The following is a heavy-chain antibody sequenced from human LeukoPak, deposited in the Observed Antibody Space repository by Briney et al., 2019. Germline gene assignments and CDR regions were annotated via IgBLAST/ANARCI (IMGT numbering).Heavy chain of an antibody. CDR1: GFTLSSYE. CDR3: TRNSGWYGLS. CDR2: IDYDGGSG. V-gene: IGHV3-23*01. D-gene: IGHD6-19*01. J-gene: IGHJ1*01. Sequence: GGSLRLSCTVSGFTLSSYEMSWLRHAPGKGLEWVSSIDYDGGSGHYADCVEGRFTISRDNSNNTLFLHLNSLRGEDTAVYYCTRNSGWYGLSWGQGTLVTVSS.